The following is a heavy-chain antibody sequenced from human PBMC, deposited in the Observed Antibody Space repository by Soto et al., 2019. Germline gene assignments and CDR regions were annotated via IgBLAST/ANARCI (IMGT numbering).Heavy chain of an antibody. D-gene: IGHD3-22*01. CDR3: AKESNYHDSSGYFDY. CDR2: ISYDGSNK. V-gene: IGHV3-30*18. J-gene: IGHJ4*02. CDR1: GFTFNSYG. Sequence: GGSLRLSCAASGFTFNSYGMHWVRQAPGKGLEWVAVISYDGSNKYYADSVKGRFTISRDNSKNTLYLQMNSLRAEDTAVYYCAKESNYHDSSGYFDYWGQGTLVTVSS.